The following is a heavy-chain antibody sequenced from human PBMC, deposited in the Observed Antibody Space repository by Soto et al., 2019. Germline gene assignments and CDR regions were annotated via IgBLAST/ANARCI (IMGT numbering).Heavy chain of an antibody. V-gene: IGHV3-21*01. CDR2: ISSSSSYI. D-gene: IGHD3-3*01. J-gene: IGHJ5*02. Sequence: EVQLVESGGGLVKPGGSLRLSCAASGFTFRSYSMNWVRQAPGKGLGWVSSISSSSSYIYYADSVKGRFTISRDNAKNYLYLQMNSLRAEDTDVYCCARDNELAPGFLELNREVWFDPWGQGTLVIVSS. CDR1: GFTFRSYS. CDR3: ARDNELAPGFLELNREVWFDP.